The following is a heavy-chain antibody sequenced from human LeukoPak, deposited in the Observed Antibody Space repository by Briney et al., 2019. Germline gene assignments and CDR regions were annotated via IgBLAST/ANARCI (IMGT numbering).Heavy chain of an antibody. V-gene: IGHV4-30-2*01. CDR3: ASEANWGEYYFDY. CDR2: IYHSGST. J-gene: IGHJ4*02. Sequence: PSETLSLTCTVSGGSISSSSYYWGWIRQPPGKGLEWIGYIYHSGSTYYNPSLKSRVTISVDRSKNQFSLKLSSVTAADTAVYYCASEANWGEYYFDYWGQGTLVTVSS. D-gene: IGHD7-27*01. CDR1: GGSISSSSYY.